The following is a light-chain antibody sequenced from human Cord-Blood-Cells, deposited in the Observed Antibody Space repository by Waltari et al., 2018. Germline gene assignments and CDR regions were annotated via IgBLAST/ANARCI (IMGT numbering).Light chain of an antibody. V-gene: IGLV2-14*03. Sequence: QSALTQPASVSRSPGQSITISCTGTSSDVGGYHYVSWYQHHPGKAPTLMIYDVRKRPSRVSNRFSGAKSGNTASLPISGLQAEDGADYYCSSYTSSSTLVFGGGTKLTVL. J-gene: IGLJ3*02. CDR1: SSDVGGYHY. CDR2: DVR. CDR3: SSYTSSSTLV.